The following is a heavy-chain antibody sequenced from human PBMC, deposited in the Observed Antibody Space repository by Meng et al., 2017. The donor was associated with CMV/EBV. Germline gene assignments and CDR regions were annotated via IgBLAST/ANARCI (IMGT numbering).Heavy chain of an antibody. CDR3: AREGLASHCSSTSCPRDYYYGMDV. CDR1: GYTFTSYG. CDR2: ISAYNGNT. J-gene: IGHJ6*02. Sequence: ASVKVSCKASGYTFTSYGISWVRQAPGQGLEWMGWISAYNGNTNYAQKLQGRVTMTTDTSTSTAYMELRSLRSDDTAVYYCAREGLASHCSSTSCPRDYYYGMDVWGQGTTVTVSS. V-gene: IGHV1-18*01. D-gene: IGHD2-2*01.